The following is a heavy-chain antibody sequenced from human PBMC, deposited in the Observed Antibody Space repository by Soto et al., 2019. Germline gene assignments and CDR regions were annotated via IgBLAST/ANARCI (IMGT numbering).Heavy chain of an antibody. CDR2: IYYSGST. Sequence: SETLSLTCTVSGGSISSSSYYWGWIRQPPGKGLEWIGSIYYSGSTYYNPSLKSRVTISVDTSKNQFSLKLSSVTAADTAVYYCARHRSWYEYYYYYYMDVWGKGTTVTVSS. V-gene: IGHV4-39*01. CDR1: GGSISSSSYY. J-gene: IGHJ6*03. D-gene: IGHD6-13*01. CDR3: ARHRSWYEYYYYYYMDV.